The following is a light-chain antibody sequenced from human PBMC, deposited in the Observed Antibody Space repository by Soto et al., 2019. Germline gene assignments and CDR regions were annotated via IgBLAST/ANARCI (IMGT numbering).Light chain of an antibody. V-gene: IGLV2-23*03. CDR2: EGT. Sequence: QSVLTQPASVSGSPGQSITISCTGTSSDVGSYNLVSWYQQNPGKAPKLMIYEGTKRPSGVSNRFSGSKSGNTASLTISGLQAEDEADYHCCSYAGGITFKFGGGTKLTVL. CDR3: CSYAGGITFK. J-gene: IGLJ2*01. CDR1: SSDVGSYNL.